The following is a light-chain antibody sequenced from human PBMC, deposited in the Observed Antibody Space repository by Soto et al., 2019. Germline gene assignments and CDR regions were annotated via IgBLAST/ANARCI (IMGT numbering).Light chain of an antibody. J-gene: IGKJ1*01. V-gene: IGKV1-16*02. CDR1: RNINNY. CDR2: AAS. CDR3: QQYNSYPLT. Sequence: DIQMTQSPSSLSASVGDSVTITCRASRNINNYLAWLQQKPGTAPRSLISAASNLQSGVPSKFSGSGSGTDFSLTISSLQPEDSATYYCQQYNSYPLTFGQGTKVDIK.